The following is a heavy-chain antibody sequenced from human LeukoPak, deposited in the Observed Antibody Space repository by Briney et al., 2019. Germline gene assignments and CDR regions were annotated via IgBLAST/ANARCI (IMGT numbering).Heavy chain of an antibody. CDR1: GGSFSGYY. CDR2: INPSGDT. Sequence: LETLSLTCAVYGGSFSGYYWTWIRQPPGKGLEWIGEINPSGDTKYNPSLKSRVTISVDTSKNQFSLKLRSVAAADTAVYYCARRRDGHINPFDYWGQGTLVTVSS. CDR3: ARRRDGHINPFDY. J-gene: IGHJ4*02. V-gene: IGHV4-34*01. D-gene: IGHD5-24*01.